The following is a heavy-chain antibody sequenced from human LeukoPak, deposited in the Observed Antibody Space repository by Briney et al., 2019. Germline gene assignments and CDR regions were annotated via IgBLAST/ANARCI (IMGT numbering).Heavy chain of an antibody. CDR3: ATVVIVGSSRVTGLWGSGTATPQYYFDY. CDR2: IYHSGST. CDR1: GGSISSYY. Sequence: SETLSLTCTVSGGSISSYYWSWIRQPPGKGLEWIGYIYHSGSTNYNPSLKSRVTISVDTSKNQFSLKLSSVTAADTAVYYCATVVIVGSSRVTGLWGSGTATPQYYFDYWGQGTLVTVSS. V-gene: IGHV4-59*01. D-gene: IGHD3-10*01. J-gene: IGHJ4*02.